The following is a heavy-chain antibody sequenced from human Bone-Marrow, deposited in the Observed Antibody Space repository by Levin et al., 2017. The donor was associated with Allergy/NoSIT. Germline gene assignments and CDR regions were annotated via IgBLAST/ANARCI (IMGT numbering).Heavy chain of an antibody. J-gene: IGHJ4*02. CDR3: EATYYYDGSGN. V-gene: IGHV3-74*01. CDR1: GFTFSSNW. D-gene: IGHD3-22*01. CDR2: INADGSAT. Sequence: GESLKISCAASGFTFSSNWMHWVRQVPGKGLMWVSRINADGSATAYADSVKGRFTISRDNAKNTLYLQMDSLRAEDTAVYYCEATYYYDGSGNWGQGTLVTVSS.